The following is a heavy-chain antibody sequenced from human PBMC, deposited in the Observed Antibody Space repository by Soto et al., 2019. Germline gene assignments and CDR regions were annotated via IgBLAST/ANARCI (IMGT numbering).Heavy chain of an antibody. J-gene: IGHJ6*02. V-gene: IGHV1-2*04. D-gene: IGHD6-13*01. CDR2: INPNSGGT. CDR3: ARDASSHSSSWEDYYYYGMDV. Sequence: ASVKVSCKASGYTFTGYYMHWVRQAPGQGLEWMGWINPNSGGTNYAQKFQGWGTMTRDTSISTAYMELSRLRSDDTAVYYCARDASSHSSSWEDYYYYGMDVWGQGTTVTVSS. CDR1: GYTFTGYY.